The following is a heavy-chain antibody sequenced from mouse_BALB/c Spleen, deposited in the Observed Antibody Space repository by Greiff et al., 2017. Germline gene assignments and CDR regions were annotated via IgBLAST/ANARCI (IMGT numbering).Heavy chain of an antibody. Sequence: DVMLVESGGGLVQPGGSRKLSCAASGFTFSSFGMHWVRQAPEKGLEWVAYISSGSSTIYYADTVKGRFTISRDNPKNTLFLQMTSLRSEDTAMYYCARGDGNYVYFDYWGQGTTLTVSS. CDR1: GFTFSSFG. CDR2: ISSGSSTI. CDR3: ARGDGNYVYFDY. D-gene: IGHD2-1*01. V-gene: IGHV5-17*02. J-gene: IGHJ2*01.